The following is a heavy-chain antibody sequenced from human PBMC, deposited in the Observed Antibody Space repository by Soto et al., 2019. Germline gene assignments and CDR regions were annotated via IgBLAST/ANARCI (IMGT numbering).Heavy chain of an antibody. CDR3: ARGNKWLVSDY. D-gene: IGHD6-19*01. CDR2: INHSGST. CDR1: GGSFSGYY. Sequence: EPLSLTCAVYGGSFSGYYWSWIRQPPGKGLEWIGEINHSGSTNYNPSLKSRVTISVDTSKNQFSLKLSSVTAADTAVYYCARGNKWLVSDYWGQGTLVTVSS. J-gene: IGHJ4*02. V-gene: IGHV4-34*01.